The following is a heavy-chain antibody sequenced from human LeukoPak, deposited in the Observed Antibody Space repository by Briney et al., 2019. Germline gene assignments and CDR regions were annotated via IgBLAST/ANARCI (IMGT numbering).Heavy chain of an antibody. CDR3: ARVSLEWFFDI. CDR1: GYTFTGNF. D-gene: IGHD3-3*01. J-gene: IGHJ3*02. CDR2: INPNNGDT. Sequence: ASVKISCKTSGYTFTGNFMHWVRQAPGQGPEWMGWINPNNGDTNYAQKLQGRVTMTTDTSTSTAYMELRSLRSDDTAVYYCARVSLEWFFDIWGQGTMVTVSS. V-gene: IGHV1-18*04.